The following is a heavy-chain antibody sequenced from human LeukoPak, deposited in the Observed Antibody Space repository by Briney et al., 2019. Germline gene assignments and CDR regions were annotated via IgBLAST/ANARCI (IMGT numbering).Heavy chain of an antibody. CDR2: INAGNGNT. V-gene: IGHV1-3*01. CDR1: GYTFTSYA. D-gene: IGHD3-10*01. J-gene: IGHJ4*02. CDR3: AGALTMVRGVTLFGY. Sequence: ASVKVSCKASGYTFTSYAMHWVRQAPGQRLEWMGWINAGNGNTKYSQKFQGRVTITRDTSASTAYMELSSLRSEDTAVYYCAGALTMVRGVTLFGYWGQGTLVTVSS.